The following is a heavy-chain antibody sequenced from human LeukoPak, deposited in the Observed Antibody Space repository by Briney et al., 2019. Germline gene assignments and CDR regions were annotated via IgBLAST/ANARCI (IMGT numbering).Heavy chain of an antibody. CDR1: GGSFSGYY. V-gene: IGHV3-23*01. D-gene: IGHD4-23*01. CDR3: ARKDGGRDGMDV. J-gene: IGHJ6*02. CDR2: ISGSGGST. Sequence: ETLSLTCAVYGGSFSGYYWSWVRQAPGKGLEWVSAISGSGGSTYYADSVKGRFTISRDNSKNTLYLQMNSLRAEDTAVYYCARKDGGRDGMDVWGQGTTVTVSS.